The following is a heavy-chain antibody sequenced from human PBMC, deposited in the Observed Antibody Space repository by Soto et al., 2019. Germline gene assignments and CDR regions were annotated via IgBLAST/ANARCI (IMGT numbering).Heavy chain of an antibody. V-gene: IGHV4-30-4*01. D-gene: IGHD6-13*01. CDR2: MYYSGST. Sequence: QVQLQESGPGLVKPSQTLSLTCTVSGGSISSGDYYWSWIRQPPGKGLEWIGYMYYSGSTYYNPSLKSRVTISVDTSKNKFSLKLSSVTAADTAVYYWARESGFIAAAGTDYGMDVWGQGTTVTVSS. CDR3: ARESGFIAAAGTDYGMDV. CDR1: GGSISSGDYY. J-gene: IGHJ6*02.